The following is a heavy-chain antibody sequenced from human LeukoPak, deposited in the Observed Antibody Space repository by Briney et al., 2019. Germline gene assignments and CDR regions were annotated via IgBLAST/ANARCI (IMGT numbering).Heavy chain of an antibody. Sequence: SETLSLTCTVSGGSISSYYWSWIRQPPGKGLEWIGYIYYSGSTNYIPPLKSRVTISVDTSKNQFSLKLSSVTAADTAVYYCAGGYSYGKKDYWGQGTLVTVSS. D-gene: IGHD5-18*01. V-gene: IGHV4-59*01. CDR3: AGGYSYGKKDY. CDR2: IYYSGST. J-gene: IGHJ4*02. CDR1: GGSISSYY.